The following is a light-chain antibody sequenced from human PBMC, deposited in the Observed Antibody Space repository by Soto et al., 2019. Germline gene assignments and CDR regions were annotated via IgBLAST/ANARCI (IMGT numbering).Light chain of an antibody. CDR2: ETT. CDR1: ISDVGPYNL. CDR3: SSYTGDYTLM. V-gene: IGLV2-23*01. Sequence: QSSLTQPPSVSGSPGQSITISCTGTISDVGPYNLVSWYQHHPGKVPQLIIYETTKRPSGVSNRFSGYKSGNTASLTISGLQAEDEAHYHCSSYTGDYTLMFAGGTKVTVL. J-gene: IGLJ3*02.